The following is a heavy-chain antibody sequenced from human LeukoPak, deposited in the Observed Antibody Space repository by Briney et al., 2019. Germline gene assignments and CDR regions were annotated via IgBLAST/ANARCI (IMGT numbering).Heavy chain of an antibody. CDR2: INPSGGST. CDR3: ARNAGIAAAGIDFDY. V-gene: IGHV1-46*01. CDR1: GYTFTSYY. D-gene: IGHD6-13*01. Sequence: ASVKVSCKASGYTFTSYYMHWVRQAPGQGLEWMGIINPSGGSTSYAQKFQGRVTMTRDTSTSTAYMELSSLRSEDTAVYYCARNAGIAAAGIDFDYWGQGTLVTVSS. J-gene: IGHJ4*02.